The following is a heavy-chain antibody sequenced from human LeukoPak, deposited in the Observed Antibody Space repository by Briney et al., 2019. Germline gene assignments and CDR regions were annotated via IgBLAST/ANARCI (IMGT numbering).Heavy chain of an antibody. CDR2: IYTSGST. V-gene: IGHV4-4*07. CDR3: AKDGESGRWRLVLGYNWFDP. Sequence: PSETLSLTCTVSGGSISSYYWSWIRQPAGKGLEWIGRIYTSGSTNYNPSLKSRVTMSVDTSKDQSYLKLSSVTAADKAVYYSAKDGESGRWRLVLGYNWFDPWGQGTLVTVSS. CDR1: GGSISSYY. J-gene: IGHJ5*02. D-gene: IGHD2-8*02.